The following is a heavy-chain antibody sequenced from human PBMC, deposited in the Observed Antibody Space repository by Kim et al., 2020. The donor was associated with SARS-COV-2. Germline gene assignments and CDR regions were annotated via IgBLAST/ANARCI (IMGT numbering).Heavy chain of an antibody. Sequence: GGSLRLSCAASGFTFSSYSMNWVRQAPGKGLEWVSSISSSSSYIYYADSVKGRFTISRDNAKNSLYLQMNSLRAEDTAVYYCARGNIVGATRPFDYWGQGTLVTVSS. CDR2: ISSSSSYI. J-gene: IGHJ4*02. V-gene: IGHV3-21*01. CDR1: GFTFSSYS. CDR3: ARGNIVGATRPFDY. D-gene: IGHD1-26*01.